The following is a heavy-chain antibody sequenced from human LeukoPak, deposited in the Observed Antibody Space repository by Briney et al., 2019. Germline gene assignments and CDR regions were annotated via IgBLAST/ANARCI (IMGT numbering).Heavy chain of an antibody. CDR3: ARGLGAITHFDY. CDR1: GFTFSSYW. J-gene: IGHJ4*02. Sequence: GGSLRLSCAASGFTFSSYWMIWVRQAPGKGLGWVANIKQDGSEKYYVDSVKGRFTISRDNAKNSLYLQMNSLRAEDTAVYYCARGLGAITHFDYWGQGTLVTVSS. V-gene: IGHV3-7*04. D-gene: IGHD3-10*01. CDR2: IKQDGSEK.